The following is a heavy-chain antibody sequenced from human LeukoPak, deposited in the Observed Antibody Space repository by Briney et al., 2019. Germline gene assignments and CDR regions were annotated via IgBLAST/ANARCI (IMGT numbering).Heavy chain of an antibody. Sequence: SETLSLTCADYGGSFSGYYWSWIRQPPGKGLEWIGEINHSGSTNYNPSLKSRVTISVDTSKNQFSLKLSSVTAADTAVYYCARQGYCSSTSCRRVFDYWGQGTLVTVSS. D-gene: IGHD2-2*01. CDR3: ARQGYCSSTSCRRVFDY. J-gene: IGHJ4*02. V-gene: IGHV4-34*01. CDR1: GGSFSGYY. CDR2: INHSGST.